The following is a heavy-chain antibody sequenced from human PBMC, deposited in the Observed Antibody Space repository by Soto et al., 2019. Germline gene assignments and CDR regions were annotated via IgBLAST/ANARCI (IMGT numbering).Heavy chain of an antibody. Sequence: TLSLTCAISGDSVSSNSAAWNWIRQSPSRGLEWLGRTYYRSKWYNDYAVSVKSRITIKSDTSKKHFSLQLNSVTPEDTAVYYCARAGDSDYRSAYTGQSYYYAMDVWGQGTTVTVSS. V-gene: IGHV6-1*01. J-gene: IGHJ6*02. CDR3: ARAGDSDYRSAYTGQSYYYAMDV. CDR1: GDSVSSNSAA. CDR2: TYYRSKWYN. D-gene: IGHD3-3*01.